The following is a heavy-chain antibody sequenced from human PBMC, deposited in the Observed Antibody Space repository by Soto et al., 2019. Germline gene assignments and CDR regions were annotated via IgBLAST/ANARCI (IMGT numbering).Heavy chain of an antibody. V-gene: IGHV4-39*07. J-gene: IGHJ4*02. CDR3: ARSWGYSSSWYMGY. CDR2: IYYSGST. D-gene: IGHD6-13*01. Sequence: SETLSLTCTVSGGSITSSSYYWGWIRQPPGKGLEWIGYIYYSGSTYYNASLKSRVTMSVDTSKNQFSLKLSSVTAVDTAVYYCARSWGYSSSWYMGYWGQGTLVTVSS. CDR1: GGSITSSSYY.